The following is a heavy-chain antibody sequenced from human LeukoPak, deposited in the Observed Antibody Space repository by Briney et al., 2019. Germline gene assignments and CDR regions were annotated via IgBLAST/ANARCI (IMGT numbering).Heavy chain of an antibody. CDR2: IIPIFGTA. CDR3: ASGYCSSTSCYNTYYYYYMDV. J-gene: IGHJ6*03. Sequence: ASVKVSCEASGGTFSSYAISWVRQAPGQGLEWMGGIIPIFGTANYAQKFQGRVTITTDESTSTAYMELSSLRSEDTAVYYCASGYCSSTSCYNTYYYYYMDVWGKGTTVTVSS. CDR1: GGTFSSYA. D-gene: IGHD2-2*02. V-gene: IGHV1-69*05.